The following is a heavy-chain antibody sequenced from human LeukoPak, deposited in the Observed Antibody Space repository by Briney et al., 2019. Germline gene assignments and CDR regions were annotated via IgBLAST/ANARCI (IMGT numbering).Heavy chain of an antibody. J-gene: IGHJ4*02. CDR1: GGSISSSSYY. CDR3: ARHVYPYYGSGSYPYYFDY. V-gene: IGHV4-39*01. D-gene: IGHD3-10*01. Sequence: SETLSLTCTVSGGSISSSSYYWGWIRQPPGKGLEWIVSIYYSGSTYYNPSLKSRVTISVDTSKNQFSLKLSSVTAADTAVYYCARHVYPYYGSGSYPYYFDYWGQGTLVTVSS. CDR2: IYYSGST.